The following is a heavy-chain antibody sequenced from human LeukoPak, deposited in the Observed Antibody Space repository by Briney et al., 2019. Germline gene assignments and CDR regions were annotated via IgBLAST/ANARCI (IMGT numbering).Heavy chain of an antibody. Sequence: GGSLRLSCAASGFTFSSYGMHWVRQAPGKGLEWVAFIRYDGSNKYHADSVKGRFTISRDNSKNTLYLQMNSLRAEGTAVYYCANSRLWFGELFNPFDYWGQGTLVTVSS. CDR1: GFTFSSYG. CDR3: ANSRLWFGELFNPFDY. V-gene: IGHV3-30*02. D-gene: IGHD3-10*01. J-gene: IGHJ4*02. CDR2: IRYDGSNK.